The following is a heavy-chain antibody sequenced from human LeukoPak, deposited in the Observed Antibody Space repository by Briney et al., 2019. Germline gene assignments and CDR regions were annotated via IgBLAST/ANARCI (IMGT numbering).Heavy chain of an antibody. CDR3: ASQYYNILTGYPYYFDY. J-gene: IGHJ4*02. D-gene: IGHD3-9*01. V-gene: IGHV4-39*01. Sequence: SETLSLTCSVSGGSITNSSYYWGWIRQPPGKGLEWIGSIYYSGSTYHNPSLRSRVIMSVDTSNNQFSLKLSSVTAADTAVYYCASQYYNILTGYPYYFDYWGQGTPVTVSS. CDR1: GGSITNSSYY. CDR2: IYYSGST.